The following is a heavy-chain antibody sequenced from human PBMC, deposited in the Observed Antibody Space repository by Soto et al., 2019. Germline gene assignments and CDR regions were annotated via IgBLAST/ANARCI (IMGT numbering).Heavy chain of an antibody. Sequence: EVQLVESGGGLVQPGRSLRLSCTASGFTFGDYAMSWFRQAPGKGLEWVGFIRSKAYGGTTEYAASVKGRFTISRDDSKSIAYLQMNSLKTEDTAVYYCTRAHTPFPLEQWLVQYWGQGTLVTVSS. J-gene: IGHJ4*02. V-gene: IGHV3-49*03. CDR2: IRSKAYGGTT. CDR3: TRAHTPFPLEQWLVQY. D-gene: IGHD6-19*01. CDR1: GFTFGDYA.